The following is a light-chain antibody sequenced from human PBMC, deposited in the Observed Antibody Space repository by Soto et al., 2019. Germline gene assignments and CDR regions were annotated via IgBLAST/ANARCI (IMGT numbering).Light chain of an antibody. V-gene: IGKV1-5*03. CDR1: QSISSW. CDR2: KAS. Sequence: DIQMTQSPSTLSASVGDRVTITCRASQSISSWLAWYHLKPGKAPKLLIYKASTLETGVPSRFSGSGSRTEFTLTISSLQPDDFATYYCQHYNSYSEAFGQGTKVDIK. CDR3: QHYNSYSEA. J-gene: IGKJ1*01.